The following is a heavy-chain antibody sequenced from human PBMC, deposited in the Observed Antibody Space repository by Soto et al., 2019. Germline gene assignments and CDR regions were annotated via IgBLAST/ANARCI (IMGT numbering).Heavy chain of an antibody. D-gene: IGHD2-2*01. V-gene: IGHV3-23*01. CDR2: ISGSVGST. J-gene: IGHJ4*02. CDR1: GFTFSSHA. Sequence: EVQLLESGGGLVQPGGSLRLSCAASGFTFSSHAMSWVRQAPGKGLEWVSVISGSVGSTYYADSVKGRFTISRDNAKNSLFLQMDSLRAEDTAVYYCARGRSINTNMDYWGQGTLVTVSS. CDR3: ARGRSINTNMDY.